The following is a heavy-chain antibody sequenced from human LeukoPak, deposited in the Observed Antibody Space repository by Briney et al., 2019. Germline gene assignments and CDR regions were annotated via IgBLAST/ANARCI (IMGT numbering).Heavy chain of an antibody. J-gene: IGHJ4*02. D-gene: IGHD3-10*01. CDR3: ARSRPRRVRGVILWGYFDY. Sequence: SVKVSCKASGGTFSSYAISWVRQAPGQGLEWMGGIIPIFGTANYAQKFQGRVTITADESTSTAYMELSSLRSEDTAVYYCARSRPRRVRGVILWGYFDYWGQGTLVTDSS. CDR1: GGTFSSYA. CDR2: IIPIFGTA. V-gene: IGHV1-69*01.